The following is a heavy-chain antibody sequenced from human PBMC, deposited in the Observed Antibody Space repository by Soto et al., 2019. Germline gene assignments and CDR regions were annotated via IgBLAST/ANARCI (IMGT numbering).Heavy chain of an antibody. CDR2: INSDGSTT. Sequence: GSLRLSCAASGFTFSNYWMHWVRQAPGKGLMWVSRINSDGSTTNYADSVKGRFTISRDNAKNTLYLQMNSLRAEDTALYYCARGVRGHYGKDVWGQGTTVTVSS. D-gene: IGHD3-10*01. CDR3: ARGVRGHYGKDV. J-gene: IGHJ6*02. CDR1: GFTFSNYW. V-gene: IGHV3-74*01.